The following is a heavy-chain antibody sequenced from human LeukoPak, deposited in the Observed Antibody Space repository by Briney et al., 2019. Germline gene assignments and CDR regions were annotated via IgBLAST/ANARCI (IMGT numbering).Heavy chain of an antibody. Sequence: GGSLRLSCAASGFTFSSYSMNWVRQAPGKGLEWVSYISSSSSTIYYADSVKGRFTISRDNAKNSLYLQMNSLRAEDTAVYYCARDTGVAAAGKCYMDVWGKGITVTVSS. CDR3: ARDTGVAAAGKCYMDV. V-gene: IGHV3-48*01. J-gene: IGHJ6*03. CDR1: GFTFSSYS. CDR2: ISSSSSTI. D-gene: IGHD6-13*01.